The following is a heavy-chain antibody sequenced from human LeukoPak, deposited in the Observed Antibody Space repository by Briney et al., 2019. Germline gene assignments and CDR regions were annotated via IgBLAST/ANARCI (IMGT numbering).Heavy chain of an antibody. CDR2: ISSNGDTT. CDR3: ARSWGVEGTNEIDY. J-gene: IGHJ4*02. CDR1: GFTFNTYA. V-gene: IGHV3-64*01. Sequence: GGSLRLSCAASGFTFNTYAMHWVRQAPGKGLEYVSGISSNGDTTDYAKSVKGRFSISRDNSKNTLYLQMGSLTADDMAVYYCARSWGVEGTNEIDYWGQGALVTVSS. D-gene: IGHD3-16*01.